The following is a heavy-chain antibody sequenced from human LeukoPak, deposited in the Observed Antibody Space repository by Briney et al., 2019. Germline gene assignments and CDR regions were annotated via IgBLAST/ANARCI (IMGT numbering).Heavy chain of an antibody. CDR2: INHSGST. D-gene: IGHD2-2*01. J-gene: IGHJ3*02. Sequence: KPSETLSLTCAVYGGSFSGYYWSWIRQPPGKGLEWIGEINHSGSTNYNPSLKSRVTISVDTSKNQFSLKLSSVTAADTAVYYCAKGPLRYHSGAFDIWGQGTMVTVSS. V-gene: IGHV4-34*01. CDR3: AKGPLRYHSGAFDI. CDR1: GGSFSGYY.